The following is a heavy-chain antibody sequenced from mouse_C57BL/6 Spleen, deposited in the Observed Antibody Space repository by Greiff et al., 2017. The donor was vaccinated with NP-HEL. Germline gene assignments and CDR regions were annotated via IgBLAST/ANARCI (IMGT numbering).Heavy chain of an antibody. CDR2: INPGSGGT. CDR1: GYAFTNYL. J-gene: IGHJ1*03. Sequence: VQLQQSGAELVRPGTSVKVSCKASGYAFTNYLIEWVKQRPGQGLEWIGVINPGSGGTNYNEKFKGKATLTADKYSSTAYMQLSSLTSEDSAVYCCARSQLRYWYVDVWGTGTTVTVSS. CDR3: ARSQLRYWYVDV. D-gene: IGHD1-1*01. V-gene: IGHV1-54*01.